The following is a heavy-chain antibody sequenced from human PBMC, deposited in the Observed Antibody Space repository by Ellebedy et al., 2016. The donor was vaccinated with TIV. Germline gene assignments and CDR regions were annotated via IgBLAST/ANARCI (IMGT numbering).Heavy chain of an antibody. CDR1: GFTFSDHY. CDR2: SRNKDNSYTT. V-gene: IGHV3-72*01. Sequence: GESLKISCAASGFTFSDHYMDWVRQAPGKGLEWVGRSRNKDNSYTTEYAASVKGRFSISRDVSKSLVYLQMSSLKTEDTAVYYCVRVDRTYDYDYWGQGTLVTVSS. D-gene: IGHD1-14*01. J-gene: IGHJ4*02. CDR3: VRVDRTYDYDY.